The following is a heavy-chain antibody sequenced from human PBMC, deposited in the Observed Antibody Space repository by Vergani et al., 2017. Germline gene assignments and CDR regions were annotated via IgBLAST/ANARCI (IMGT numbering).Heavy chain of an antibody. CDR1: GGSISSYY. CDR2: IYYSGST. CDR3: AREVVVNYYYYYMDV. J-gene: IGHJ6*03. V-gene: IGHV4-59*01. Sequence: QVQLQESGPGLVKPSETLSLTCTVSGGSISSYYWSWIRQPPGKGLEWIGYIYYSGSTNYNPSLKSRVTISVDTSKNQFSLKLSSVTAADTAVYYCAREVVVNYYYYYMDVWGKGTTVTVSS. D-gene: IGHD2-2*01.